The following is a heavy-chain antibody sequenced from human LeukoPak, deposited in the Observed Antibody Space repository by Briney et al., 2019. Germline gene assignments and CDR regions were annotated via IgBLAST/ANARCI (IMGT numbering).Heavy chain of an antibody. J-gene: IGHJ4*02. CDR2: TYYRSKWYS. D-gene: IGHD3-10*01. CDR1: GDSVSSNTVI. Sequence: SQTLSLTCAISGDSVSSNTVIWNWIRESPSRGLEWLGRTYYRSKWYSDSAMSVKSRITINPDTTKNQFSLQLNSVTPEDTAVYYCAREEAGTYGFQYWGQGTLVTVSS. V-gene: IGHV6-1*01. CDR3: AREEAGTYGFQY.